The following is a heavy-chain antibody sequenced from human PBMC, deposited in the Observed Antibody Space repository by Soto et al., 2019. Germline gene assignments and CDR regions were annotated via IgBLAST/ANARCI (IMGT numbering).Heavy chain of an antibody. V-gene: IGHV3-23*01. CDR2: ITADGGT. D-gene: IGHD2-15*01. J-gene: IGHJ3*02. Sequence: EVQVLESGGGLVQPGGSLRLSCEGSEFTVSGHAMTWIRQAPGKGPEWVSTITADGGTYYADSVKGRFAMSRDTSENTLYLQMNSLGAEDTAAYYCAPHLSCSGGSCQYDAFAIRGQGTMVTVSS. CDR3: APHLSCSGGSCQYDAFAI. CDR1: EFTVSGHA.